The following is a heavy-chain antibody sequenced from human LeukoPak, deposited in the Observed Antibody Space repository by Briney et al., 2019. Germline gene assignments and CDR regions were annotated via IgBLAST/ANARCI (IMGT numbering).Heavy chain of an antibody. CDR3: ATYRQVLLPFES. J-gene: IGHJ4*02. CDR2: IFPSGGEM. CDR1: GFTFSTFA. D-gene: IGHD2-8*02. Sequence: GGSLRLSCAASGFTFSTFAMIWVRQPPGKGLEWVSSIFPSGGEMHYADSVRGRFTISRDNSKSTLSLQMSSLRAEDTAIYYCATYRQVLLPFESWGQGTLVTVSS. V-gene: IGHV3-23*01.